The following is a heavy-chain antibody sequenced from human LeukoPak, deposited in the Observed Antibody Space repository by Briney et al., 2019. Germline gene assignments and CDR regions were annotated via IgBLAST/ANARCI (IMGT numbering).Heavy chain of an antibody. J-gene: IGHJ5*02. Sequence: ASVKVSCKASGGTFSSYAISWVRQAPGQGLEWMGGIIPIFGTANYAQKFQGRVTITADESTSTAYMELSSLRSEDTAVYYCARLTIAAAGTWFDPWGQGTLVTVSS. D-gene: IGHD6-13*01. CDR2: IIPIFGTA. CDR1: GGTFSSYA. V-gene: IGHV1-69*13. CDR3: ARLTIAAAGTWFDP.